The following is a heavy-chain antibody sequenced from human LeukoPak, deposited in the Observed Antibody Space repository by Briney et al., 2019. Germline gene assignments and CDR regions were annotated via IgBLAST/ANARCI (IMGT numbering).Heavy chain of an antibody. D-gene: IGHD3-22*01. CDR1: GGSFSGYY. CDR2: INHSGST. V-gene: IGHV4-34*01. J-gene: IGHJ5*02. Sequence: PSETLSLTCAVYGGSFSGYYWSWIRQPPGRGLEWIGEINHSGSTNYNPSLKSRVTISVDTSKNQFSLKLSSVTAADTAVYYCARLYDSSGYYTDTSYNWFDPWGQGTLVTVSS. CDR3: ARLYDSSGYYTDTSYNWFDP.